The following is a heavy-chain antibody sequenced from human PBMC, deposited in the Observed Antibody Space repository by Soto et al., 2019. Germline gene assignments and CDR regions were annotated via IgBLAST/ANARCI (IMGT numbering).Heavy chain of an antibody. CDR2: IYYSGST. D-gene: IGHD2-15*01. Sequence: SETLSLTCTVSGGSISSYYWSWIRQPPGKGLEWIGYIYYSGSTNYNPSLKSRVTISVDTSKNQFSLKLSSVIAADTAVYYCARNLGYCSGGSCSPYNWFDPWGQGTLVTVSS. J-gene: IGHJ5*02. CDR3: ARNLGYCSGGSCSPYNWFDP. CDR1: GGSISSYY. V-gene: IGHV4-59*01.